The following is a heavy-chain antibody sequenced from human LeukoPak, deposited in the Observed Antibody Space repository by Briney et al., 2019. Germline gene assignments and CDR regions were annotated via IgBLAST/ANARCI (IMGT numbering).Heavy chain of an antibody. CDR1: GFTFSDYY. CDR2: ISSSGSTI. D-gene: IGHD6-13*01. CDR3: AREGIAAADIHYYYYMDV. J-gene: IGHJ6*03. Sequence: GGSLRLSCAASGFTFSDYYMSWIRQAPGKGLEWVSYISSSGSTIYYADSVKGRFTISRDNAKNSLYLQMNSLRAEDTAVYYCAREGIAAADIHYYYYMDVWGKGTTVTISS. V-gene: IGHV3-11*04.